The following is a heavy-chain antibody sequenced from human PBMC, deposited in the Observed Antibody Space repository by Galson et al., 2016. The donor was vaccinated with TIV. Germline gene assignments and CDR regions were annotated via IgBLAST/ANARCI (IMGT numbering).Heavy chain of an antibody. J-gene: IGHJ6*02. CDR1: GYPFPSYG. V-gene: IGHV1-18*04. D-gene: IGHD3-22*01. Sequence: SVKVSCKASGYPFPSYGFSWVRQAPGQGLEWMGWISAYNGDTNYAQKFQGRVTMTTDASTNTAYMELKSLRSDDSAKYYCAIDRGSMTMILVVDYYYGMDVWGPGTTVTVS. CDR2: ISAYNGDT. CDR3: AIDRGSMTMILVVDYYYGMDV.